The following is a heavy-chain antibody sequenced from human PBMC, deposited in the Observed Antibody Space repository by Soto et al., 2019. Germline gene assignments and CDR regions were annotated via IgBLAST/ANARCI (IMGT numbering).Heavy chain of an antibody. D-gene: IGHD2-15*01. CDR3: ARRPGGRGYYYGRDV. CDR1: GGTFSSYA. V-gene: IGHV1-69*12. Sequence: QVQLVQSGAEVKKPGSAVKVSCTASGGTFSSYAISWVRQAPGQGLEWMGGIIPIFGTANYAQKFQGRVTSTADESTSTACMELSSLRSEETAVYYCARRPGGRGYYYGRDVWGQGTTVTVSS. CDR2: IIPIFGTA. J-gene: IGHJ6*02.